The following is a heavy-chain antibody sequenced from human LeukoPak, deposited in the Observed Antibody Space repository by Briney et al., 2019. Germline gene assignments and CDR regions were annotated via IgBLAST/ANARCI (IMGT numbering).Heavy chain of an antibody. D-gene: IGHD1-20*01. CDR1: GVSFSGYY. CDR3: ARQDNYYFDY. J-gene: IGHJ4*02. Sequence: PSETLSLTCAVYGVSFSGYYWGWIRQPPGKGLEWIGSIYYSGTTYYNPSLKSRVTISVDMSKNQFSLKLSSVTAADTAVYYCARQDNYYFDYWGQGTLVTVSS. CDR2: IYYSGTT. V-gene: IGHV4-34*01.